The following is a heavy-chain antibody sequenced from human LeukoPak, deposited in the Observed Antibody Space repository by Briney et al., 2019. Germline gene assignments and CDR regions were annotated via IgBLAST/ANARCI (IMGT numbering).Heavy chain of an antibody. D-gene: IGHD2-21*01. CDR3: AKAPVTTCRGAYCYPFDY. V-gene: IGHV3-23*01. CDR2: ISDSGNT. J-gene: IGHJ4*02. Sequence: GGSLRLSCASSGFIFSSYAMSWVRQAPGKGLEWVSAISDSGNTYHADSVKGRFTISRDSSKNTLFLQMNRLRPEDAAVYYCAKAPVTTCRGAYCYPFDYWGQGTLVTVSS. CDR1: GFIFSSYA.